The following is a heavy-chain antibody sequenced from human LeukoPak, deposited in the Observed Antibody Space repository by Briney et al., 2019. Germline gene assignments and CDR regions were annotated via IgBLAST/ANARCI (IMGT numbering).Heavy chain of an antibody. V-gene: IGHV4-39*01. CDR3: ARTENYITEDCFDS. CDR1: GVSISSSSYC. J-gene: IGHJ5*01. Sequence: PSETLSLTCTVSGVSISSSSYCWGWIRQPPGKGLEWIGSLCYSGSTFYTPSLKSRVTLSVDTSKNQFSLHLSSVPAADTAVYYCARTENYITEDCFDSGDEGTVITVSS. D-gene: IGHD1-14*01. CDR2: LCYSGST.